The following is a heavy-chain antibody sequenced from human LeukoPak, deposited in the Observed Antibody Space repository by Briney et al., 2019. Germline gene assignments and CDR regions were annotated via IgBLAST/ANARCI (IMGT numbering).Heavy chain of an antibody. CDR1: GGSISSSSYY. J-gene: IGHJ5*02. CDR3: ARSYGSGADP. D-gene: IGHD3-10*01. V-gene: IGHV4-39*07. Sequence: SETLSLTCTVSGGSISSSSYYWDWIRQPPGKGLEWIGGIYYSGSTYYNPSLKSRITISVDTSKNQFSLKLSSVTAADTAVYYCARSYGSGADPWGQGTLVTVSS. CDR2: IYYSGST.